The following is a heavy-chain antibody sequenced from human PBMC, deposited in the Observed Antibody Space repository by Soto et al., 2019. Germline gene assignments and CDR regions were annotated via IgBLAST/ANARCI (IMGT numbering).Heavy chain of an antibody. CDR3: AREEAIAAAARGYYYYSGMDV. CDR2: INAGNGNT. Sequence: TSVKLCSKACGDGLTGYAMHWVRQYPGQRLEWMGWINAGNGNTKYSQKFQGRVTITRDTSASTAYMELSSLRSEDTAVYYCAREEAIAAAARGYYYYSGMDVWVQGTTVTVSS. V-gene: IGHV1-3*01. CDR1: GDGLTGYA. J-gene: IGHJ6*02. D-gene: IGHD6-13*01.